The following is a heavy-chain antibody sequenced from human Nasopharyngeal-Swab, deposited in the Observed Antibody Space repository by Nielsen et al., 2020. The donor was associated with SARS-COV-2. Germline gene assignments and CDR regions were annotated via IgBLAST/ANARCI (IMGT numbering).Heavy chain of an antibody. CDR3: ASERTPLAATGTLDY. CDR1: GLTSSSYS. CDR2: ISSSGSTI. Sequence: RGSLRLSCAASGLTSSSYSMNWVRQAPGKGLEWVSYISSSGSTIFYADSVKGRFTISRDNAKNSLYLQMNSLRAEDTAVYYCASERTPLAATGTLDYWGQGTLVTVSS. D-gene: IGHD6-13*01. J-gene: IGHJ4*02. V-gene: IGHV3-48*04.